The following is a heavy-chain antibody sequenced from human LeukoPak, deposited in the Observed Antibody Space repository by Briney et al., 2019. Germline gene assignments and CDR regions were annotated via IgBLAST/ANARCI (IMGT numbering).Heavy chain of an antibody. D-gene: IGHD2-2*01. Sequence: GESLKISRKGSGYSFTSYWIGWVRQMPGKGLEWMGIIYPGDSDTRYSPSFQGQVTISADKSINTAYLQWSSLQASDTAMYYCARLGCSSTSCSPRYWGQGTLVTVSS. CDR2: IYPGDSDT. CDR3: ARLGCSSTSCSPRY. V-gene: IGHV5-51*01. J-gene: IGHJ4*02. CDR1: GYSFTSYW.